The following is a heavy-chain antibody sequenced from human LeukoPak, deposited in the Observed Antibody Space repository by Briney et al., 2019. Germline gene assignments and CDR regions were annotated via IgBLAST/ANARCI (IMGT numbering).Heavy chain of an antibody. CDR3: ARMSGSRLPGN. Sequence: WGSLRLSCAASRFSFSNHSMNWVCQAPGKGLEWVSYISNSGSAKYYAASVKGRFTISRDNGKNSLYLQMNSLRAEDTAVYYCARMSGSRLPGNWGQGTLVTVSS. CDR1: RFSFSNHS. CDR2: ISNSGSAK. V-gene: IGHV3-48*01. J-gene: IGHJ4*02. D-gene: IGHD3-3*01.